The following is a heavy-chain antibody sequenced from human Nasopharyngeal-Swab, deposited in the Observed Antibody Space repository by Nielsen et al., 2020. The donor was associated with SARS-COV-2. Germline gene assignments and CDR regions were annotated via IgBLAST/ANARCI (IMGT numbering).Heavy chain of an antibody. D-gene: IGHD3-9*01. J-gene: IGHJ4*02. Sequence: GESLKISCAASGFTLSNYGMNWVRQAPGKGLEWVSFISSRSSYIYYADSLQGRFTISKDDAKNSLYLQMSSLRAEDTAVYYCARAGVDISTGSSGGCFDYWGQGTLVTVSS. CDR2: ISSRSSYI. CDR1: GFTLSNYG. V-gene: IGHV3-21*01. CDR3: ARAGVDISTGSSGGCFDY.